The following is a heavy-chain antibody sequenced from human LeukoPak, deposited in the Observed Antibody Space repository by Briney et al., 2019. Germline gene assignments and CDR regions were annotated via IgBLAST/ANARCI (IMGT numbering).Heavy chain of an antibody. CDR2: INPSGGST. V-gene: IGHV1-46*01. D-gene: IGHD3-22*01. CDR3: ARDRDSSGYCVY. Sequence: ASVKVSCKASGYTFTSYYMHWVRQAPGQGLEWMGVINPSGGSTNYAQKFQGRVTMTRDTSTSTVYMELSSLRSEDTALYFCARDRDSSGYCVYWGQGTLVTVSS. J-gene: IGHJ4*02. CDR1: GYTFTSYY.